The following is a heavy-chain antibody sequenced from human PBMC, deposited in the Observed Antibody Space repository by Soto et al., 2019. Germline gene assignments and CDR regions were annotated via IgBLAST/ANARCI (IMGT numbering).Heavy chain of an antibody. CDR1: RFTFSTYE. Sequence: GGSLRLSCAASRFTFSTYEMNWGRQAPGKGLEWVSYISTSGSTVYYADSVKGRFTISRDNTRNSLYLQMNSLRDEDTALYYCVRYCSTTLCNGVATRTFDYWGQGTLVTVSS. CDR2: ISTSGSTV. V-gene: IGHV3-48*03. J-gene: IGHJ4*02. CDR3: VRYCSTTLCNGVATRTFDY. D-gene: IGHD2-2*01.